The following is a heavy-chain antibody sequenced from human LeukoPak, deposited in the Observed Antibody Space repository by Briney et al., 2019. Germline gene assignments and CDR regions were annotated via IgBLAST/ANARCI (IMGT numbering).Heavy chain of an antibody. CDR1: GFTFSSYW. V-gene: IGHV3-74*01. Sequence: PGGSLRLSCAASGFTFSSYWMHWVRQAPGKGLVWVSRINSDGSSTSYADSVKGRFTISRDNAKNTLYLQMNSLRDEDTAVYYCARDLILADSSGSSAHDYWGQGTLVTVSS. J-gene: IGHJ4*02. CDR2: INSDGSST. D-gene: IGHD2-15*01. CDR3: ARDLILADSSGSSAHDY.